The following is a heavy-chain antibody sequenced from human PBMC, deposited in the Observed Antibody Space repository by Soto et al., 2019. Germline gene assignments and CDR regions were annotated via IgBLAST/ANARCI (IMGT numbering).Heavy chain of an antibody. CDR1: GFTFSTYP. CDR3: ARDYCPGGVCYAIFDY. CDR2: ISGNGGST. D-gene: IGHD2-8*02. J-gene: IGHJ4*02. Sequence: EVQLVESGGNLAQPGGSLRLSCAASGFTFSTYPMHWVRQGPGTGLEYVAGISGNGGSTHYANSVKGRFTISRDNSKNRLYLEMGSLGAEDIAVYYCARDYCPGGVCYAIFDYWGQGTLVTVCS. V-gene: IGHV3-64*01.